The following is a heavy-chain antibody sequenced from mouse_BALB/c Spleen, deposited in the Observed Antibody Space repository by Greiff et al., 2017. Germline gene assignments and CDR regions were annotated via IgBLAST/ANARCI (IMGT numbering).Heavy chain of an antibody. J-gene: IGHJ3*01. Sequence: VQLQQSGAELVRPGSSVKISCKASGYSFTSYWMNWVKQRPGQGLEWIGMIHPSDSETRLNQKFKDKATLTVDKSSSTAYMQLSSPTSEDSAVYYCASHYGSSSMIAYWGQGTLVTVSA. CDR2: IHPSDSET. CDR3: ASHYGSSSMIAY. CDR1: GYSFTSYW. D-gene: IGHD1-1*01. V-gene: IGHV1-61*01.